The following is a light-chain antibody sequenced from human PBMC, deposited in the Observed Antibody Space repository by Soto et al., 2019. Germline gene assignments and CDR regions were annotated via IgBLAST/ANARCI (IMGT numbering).Light chain of an antibody. CDR3: QQYGTWPYT. V-gene: IGKV3-15*01. J-gene: IGKJ2*01. Sequence: EVVVTQSPATLSVSPGERVTLSCRASQSVNDRLAWYQHKPGQPPRLLIYLASLRATGTAARFSGSGSGTDFTLTINSLQSEDVAVYYCQQYGTWPYTFGQGTTLDIK. CDR1: QSVNDR. CDR2: LAS.